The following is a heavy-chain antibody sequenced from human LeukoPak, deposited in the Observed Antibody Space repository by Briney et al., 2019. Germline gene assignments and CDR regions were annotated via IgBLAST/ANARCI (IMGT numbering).Heavy chain of an antibody. D-gene: IGHD2-2*01. J-gene: IGHJ4*02. CDR3: ASQERYCSSTSCFYYFDY. CDR2: IYYSGST. Sequence: PSETLSLTCTVSGGSISSSSYYWGWIRQPPGKGLEWIGSIYYSGSTYYNPSLKSRVTISVDTSKNQFSLMLSSVTATDTAVYDCASQERYCSSTSCFYYFDYWGQGTLVTVSS. CDR1: GGSISSSSYY. V-gene: IGHV4-39*01.